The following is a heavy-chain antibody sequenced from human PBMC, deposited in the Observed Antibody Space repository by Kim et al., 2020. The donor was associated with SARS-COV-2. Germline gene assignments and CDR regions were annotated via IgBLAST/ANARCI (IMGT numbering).Heavy chain of an antibody. D-gene: IGHD5-12*01. CDR1: GGSISSYY. CDR3: ARDKGERWLQLGHYFDY. V-gene: IGHV4-59*01. CDR2: IYYSGST. J-gene: IGHJ4*02. Sequence: SETLSLTCTVSGGSISSYYWSWIRQPPGKGLEWIGYIYYSGSTNYNPSLKSRVTISVDTSKNQFSLKLSSVTAADTAVYYCARDKGERWLQLGHYFDYWGQGTLVTVSS.